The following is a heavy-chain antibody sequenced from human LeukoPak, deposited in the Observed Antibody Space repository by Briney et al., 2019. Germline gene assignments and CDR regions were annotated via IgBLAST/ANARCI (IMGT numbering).Heavy chain of an antibody. V-gene: IGHV4-39*01. D-gene: IGHD3-9*01. CDR2: IYYSGST. J-gene: IGHJ4*02. CDR1: GGSISSSSYY. Sequence: SETLSLTCTVSGGSISSSSYYWGWIRQPPGKGLEWIGSIYYSGSTYCNPSLKSRVTISVDTSKNQFSLKLSSVTAADTAVYYCASRVSHFDWLPPGYYFDYWGQGTLVTVSS. CDR3: ASRVSHFDWLPPGYYFDY.